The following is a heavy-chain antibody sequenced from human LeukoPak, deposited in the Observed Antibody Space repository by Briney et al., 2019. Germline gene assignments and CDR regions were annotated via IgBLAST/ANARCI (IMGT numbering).Heavy chain of an antibody. Sequence: PGGSLRLSCAASGFTFSNYWMHWVRQAQGNGLVWVSRINSDGSSTSYADSVKGRFTISRDNAKNTLYLQMNSLRAEDTAVYYCARRTGYGYGYHYFDYWGQGTLVTVSS. J-gene: IGHJ4*02. CDR1: GFTFSNYW. CDR3: ARRTGYGYGYHYFDY. V-gene: IGHV3-74*01. CDR2: INSDGSST. D-gene: IGHD5-18*01.